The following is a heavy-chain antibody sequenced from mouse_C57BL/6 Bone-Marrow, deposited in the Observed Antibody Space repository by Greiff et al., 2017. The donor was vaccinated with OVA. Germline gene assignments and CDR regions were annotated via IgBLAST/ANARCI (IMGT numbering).Heavy chain of an antibody. J-gene: IGHJ2*01. Sequence: QVQLQQSGPGLVQPSQSLSITCTVSGFSLTSYGVHWVRQSPGKGLEWLGVIWRGGSTDYNAAFMSRLGITKDNSKSQVFFKMNSLQADDTAIYYCAKNRGYGNYFDYWGQGTTLTVSS. CDR1: GFSLTSYG. V-gene: IGHV2-5*01. CDR3: AKNRGYGNYFDY. CDR2: IWRGGST. D-gene: IGHD2-1*01.